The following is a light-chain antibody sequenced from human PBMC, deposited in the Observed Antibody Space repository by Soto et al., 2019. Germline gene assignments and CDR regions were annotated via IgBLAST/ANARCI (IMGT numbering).Light chain of an antibody. Sequence: IQMTQSPSSLSATVGDRVTITCQASQGISKSLNWYQQRPGKAPNLLIYTASTLQSGVPSRFSGSGSGTDFTLTISSLQPEDFATYYCIQDYNYPLTFGGGTKWIS. CDR1: QGISKS. V-gene: IGKV1-6*01. CDR2: TAS. J-gene: IGKJ4*01. CDR3: IQDYNYPLT.